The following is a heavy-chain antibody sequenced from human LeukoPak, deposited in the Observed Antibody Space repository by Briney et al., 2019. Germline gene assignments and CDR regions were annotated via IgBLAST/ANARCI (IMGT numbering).Heavy chain of an antibody. CDR2: ISSSSSYI. Sequence: PGGSLRLSCAASGFTFSSYAMSWVRQAPGKGLEWVSSISSSSSYIYYADSVKGRFTISRDNAKNSPHLQMNSLRAEDTAVYYCARDSDYYGSGSYGYWGQGTLATVSS. CDR3: ARDSDYYGSGSYGY. V-gene: IGHV3-21*01. D-gene: IGHD3-10*01. CDR1: GFTFSSYA. J-gene: IGHJ4*02.